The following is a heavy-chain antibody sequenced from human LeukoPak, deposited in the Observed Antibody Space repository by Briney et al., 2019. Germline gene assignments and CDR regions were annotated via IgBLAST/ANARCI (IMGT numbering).Heavy chain of an antibody. CDR2: IRSKDYGGTT. D-gene: IGHD3-10*01. J-gene: IGHJ4*02. Sequence: GGSLRLSCTASGFTFGDYAMSWFRQAPGKGLEWVGFIRSKDYGGTTEYAASVNDRFTISRDDSNSIAYLQMNNLKTEDTAVYYCTGVVYGYNYGSCDYWGQGTLVTVSS. CDR3: TGVVYGYNYGSCDY. V-gene: IGHV3-49*03. CDR1: GFTFGDYA.